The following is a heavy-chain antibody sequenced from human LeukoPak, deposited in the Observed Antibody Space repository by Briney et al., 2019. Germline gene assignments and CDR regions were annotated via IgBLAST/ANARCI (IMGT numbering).Heavy chain of an antibody. D-gene: IGHD2-15*01. CDR3: SSRYCSGGRCYFY. CDR1: GFSFSGSA. V-gene: IGHV3-73*01. Sequence: GGSLTLSCAASGFSFSGSAMHWVRQASGKGLEWVGRIRSKVNSYATAYAESVKGRFTISRDDSKNTAHLQMNSLKTEDTAVYYCSSRYCSGGRCYFYWGQGTLVTVSS. CDR2: IRSKVNSYAT. J-gene: IGHJ4*02.